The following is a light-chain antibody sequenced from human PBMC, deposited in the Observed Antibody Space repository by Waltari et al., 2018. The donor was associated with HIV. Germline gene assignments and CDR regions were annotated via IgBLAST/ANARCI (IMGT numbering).Light chain of an antibody. CDR1: QNVESY. V-gene: IGKV1-5*03. CDR3: QQYNRYPIT. Sequence: DIQMPQSPSTLSASVGDRVTFTCRASQNVESYLAWYQQKPGTAPKRLMYQTSSSQTGVPSRFSGLGSGTDFSLTISSLQPDDFATYYCQQYNRYPITFGGGTRV. J-gene: IGKJ4*01. CDR2: QTS.